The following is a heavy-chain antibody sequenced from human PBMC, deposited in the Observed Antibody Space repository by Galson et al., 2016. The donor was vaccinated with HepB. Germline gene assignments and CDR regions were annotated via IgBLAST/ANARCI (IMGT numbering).Heavy chain of an antibody. J-gene: IGHJ4*02. CDR1: GGSFSGSY. CDR2: IDDGGST. CDR3: TRGWGIAV. Sequence: SETLSLTCAVYGGSFSGSYWGWIRQPPGKGLEWIGEIDDGGSTNYSPSLKSRVTISIDTSKNQFSLKLNSVSAADTAVYYCTRGWGIAVWGQGTLVTVSS. D-gene: IGHD6-13*01. V-gene: IGHV4-34*01.